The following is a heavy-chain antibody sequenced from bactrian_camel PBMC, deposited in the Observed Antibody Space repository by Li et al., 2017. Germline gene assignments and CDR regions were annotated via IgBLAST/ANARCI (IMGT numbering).Heavy chain of an antibody. CDR2: IASRSDTT. CDR3: ATLISWWHPEYKY. J-gene: IGHJ4*01. CDR1: GFTFSNYA. Sequence: DVQLVESGGGSAQPGGSLTLSCAASGFTFSNYAMSWVRQAPGKGLEWVSTIASRSDTTYYTDSVKGRFTISRSSDNAKNTVYLQMNSLKSEDTALYYCATLISWWHPEYKYWGQGTQVTVS. D-gene: IGHD7*01. V-gene: IGHV3S40*01.